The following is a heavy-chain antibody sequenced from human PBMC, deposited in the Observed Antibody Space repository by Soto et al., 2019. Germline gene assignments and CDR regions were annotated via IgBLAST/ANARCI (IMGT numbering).Heavy chain of an antibody. V-gene: IGHV5-51*01. J-gene: IGHJ4*02. CDR1: GYSFTSYW. CDR2: IYPGDSDT. Sequence: PGESMKISCKGSGYSFTSYWIGWVRQMPGKGLEWMGIIYPGDSDTRYSPSFQGQVTISADKSISTAYLQWSSLKASDTAMYYCASTPQYSDYGGNSGQFDYWGQGTLVTVSS. D-gene: IGHD4-17*01. CDR3: ASTPQYSDYGGNSGQFDY.